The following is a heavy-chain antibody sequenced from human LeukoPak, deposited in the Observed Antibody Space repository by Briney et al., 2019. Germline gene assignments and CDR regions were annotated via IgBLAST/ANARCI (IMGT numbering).Heavy chain of an antibody. Sequence: SVKVSCKASGGTFSSYAISWVRQAPGQGLEWMGGIIPIFGTANYAQKFQGRVTITTDESTSTAYMELSSLRSEDTAVYYCARGLVIVGATTAWFDPWGQGTLVTVSS. J-gene: IGHJ5*02. CDR1: GGTFSSYA. D-gene: IGHD1-26*01. CDR2: IIPIFGTA. V-gene: IGHV1-69*05. CDR3: ARGLVIVGATTAWFDP.